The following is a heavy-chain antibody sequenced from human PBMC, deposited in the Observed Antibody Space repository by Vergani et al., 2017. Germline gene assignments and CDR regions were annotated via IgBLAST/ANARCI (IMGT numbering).Heavy chain of an antibody. CDR2: IYSGGST. D-gene: IGHD3-3*01. V-gene: IGHV3-66*02. CDR3: ARLRFLEWPDY. Sequence: VQLVESGGGLVKPGGSLRLSCTASGFTVSSNYMSWVRQAPGKGLGWVSVIYSGGSTYYADSVKGRFTISRDNSKNTLYLQMNSLRAEDTAVYYCARLRFLEWPDYWGQGTLVTVSS. CDR1: GFTVSSNY. J-gene: IGHJ4*02.